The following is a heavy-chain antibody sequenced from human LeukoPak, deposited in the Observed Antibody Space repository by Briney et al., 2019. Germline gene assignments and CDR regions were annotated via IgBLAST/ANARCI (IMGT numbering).Heavy chain of an antibody. J-gene: IGHJ3*02. V-gene: IGHV3-23*01. CDR3: ARDLGGSGNYYWSAFDI. CDR2: ISSGGGST. CDR1: GFSFSSYA. D-gene: IGHD3-10*01. Sequence: GGSLRLSCAASGFSFSSYAMSWVRLAPGRGLERVSLISSGGGSTYYGDSVKGRFTISRDNSRNTLHLRMDSLSAEDTAVYYCARDLGGSGNYYWSAFDIWGQGTMVTVSS.